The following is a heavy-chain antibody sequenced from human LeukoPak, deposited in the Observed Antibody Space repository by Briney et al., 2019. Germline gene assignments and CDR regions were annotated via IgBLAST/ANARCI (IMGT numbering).Heavy chain of an antibody. Sequence: GGSLRLSCAASGFTFSSYAMSWVRQAPGKGLEWVSAISGSGGSAYYADSVKGRFTISRDNSKNTLYLQMNSLRAEDTAVYYCAKDGSSTSCFPDYWGQGTLVTVSS. V-gene: IGHV3-23*01. D-gene: IGHD2-2*01. CDR2: ISGSGGSA. CDR1: GFTFSSYA. J-gene: IGHJ4*02. CDR3: AKDGSSTSCFPDY.